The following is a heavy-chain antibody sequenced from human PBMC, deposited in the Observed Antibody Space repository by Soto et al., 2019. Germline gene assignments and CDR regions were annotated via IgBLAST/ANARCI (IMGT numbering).Heavy chain of an antibody. J-gene: IGHJ4*02. Sequence: QVQLVQSGAEVKKPGASVKVSCKASGYTFTRYGISWVRQAPGQGLEWMAWSGPYNGNTNYAQNLQGRGTVTTDTSTSTAYMELRILRPDDTAVYDCVRERCCIGTSCYAGGSAYWGQGTLVTVSS. CDR1: GYTFTRYG. D-gene: IGHD2-2*01. V-gene: IGHV1-18*01. CDR3: VRERCCIGTSCYAGGSAY. CDR2: SGPYNGNT.